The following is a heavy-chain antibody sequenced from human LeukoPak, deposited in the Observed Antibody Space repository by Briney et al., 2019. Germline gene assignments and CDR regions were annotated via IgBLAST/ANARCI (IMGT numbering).Heavy chain of an antibody. V-gene: IGHV3-15*01. CDR2: IKSKTDGGTT. CDR1: GFAFSNAW. CDR3: AKGQISRSDRFDY. D-gene: IGHD3-3*02. Sequence: GGSLRLSCAASGFAFSNAWMSWVRQAPGEGLEWVGRIKSKTDGGTTDYAAHVKGRFTISRDDSKNTLYLQMNSLRAEDTAVYYCAKGQISRSDRFDYWCQGTLVTVSS. J-gene: IGHJ4*02.